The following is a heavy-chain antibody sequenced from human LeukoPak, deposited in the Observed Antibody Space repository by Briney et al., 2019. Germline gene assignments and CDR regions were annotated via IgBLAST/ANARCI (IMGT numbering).Heavy chain of an antibody. V-gene: IGHV1-18*04. Sequence: VASVKVSCKASGYTFTGYYMHWARQAPGQGLEWMGWISAYNGNTNYAQKLQGRVTMTTDTSTSTAYMELRSLRSDDTAVYYCARTKIQLPGGMDVWGQGTTVTVSS. J-gene: IGHJ6*02. CDR2: ISAYNGNT. D-gene: IGHD5-18*01. CDR1: GYTFTGYY. CDR3: ARTKIQLPGGMDV.